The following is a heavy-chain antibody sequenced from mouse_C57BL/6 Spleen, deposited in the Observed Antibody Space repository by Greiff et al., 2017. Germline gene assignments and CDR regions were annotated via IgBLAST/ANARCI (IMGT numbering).Heavy chain of an antibody. V-gene: IGHV1-53*01. D-gene: IGHD2-10*01. J-gene: IGHJ4*01. CDR3: ARLSPAYYYAMDY. CDR1: GYTFTSYW. Sequence: VQLQQPGTELVKPGASVKLSCKASGYTFTSYWMHWVKQRPGQGLEWIGNINPSNGGTKYNEKFKSKATLTVDKSSSTAYMQLSSLTSEDSAVYYCARLSPAYYYAMDYWGQGTSVTVSS. CDR2: INPSNGGT.